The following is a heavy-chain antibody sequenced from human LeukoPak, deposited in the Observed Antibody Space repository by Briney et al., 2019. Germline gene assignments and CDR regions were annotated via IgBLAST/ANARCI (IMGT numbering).Heavy chain of an antibody. Sequence: SETLSLTCAVYGGSFSGYYWSWIRQPPGKGLEWIGEINHSGSTNYNPSLKSRVTISVDTSKNQFSLKLSSVTAADTAVYCCARVGDTAMVPANAFDIWGQGTMVTVSS. CDR1: GGSFSGYY. J-gene: IGHJ3*02. CDR2: INHSGST. D-gene: IGHD5-18*01. CDR3: ARVGDTAMVPANAFDI. V-gene: IGHV4-34*01.